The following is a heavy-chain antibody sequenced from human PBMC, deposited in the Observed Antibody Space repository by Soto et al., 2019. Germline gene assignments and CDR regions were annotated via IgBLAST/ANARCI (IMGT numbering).Heavy chain of an antibody. CDR1: GFTFSSYA. J-gene: IGHJ6*02. Sequence: EVQLLESGGGLVQPGGSLRLSCAASGFTFSSYAMSWVRQAPGKGLEWVSAISGSGGSTYYADSVKGRFTISRDNSKNTLYLQMNSLRAEDTAVYYCAKDDRGSSGWYFSALVGGMDVWGQGTTVTVSS. CDR2: ISGSGGST. CDR3: AKDDRGSSGWYFSALVGGMDV. V-gene: IGHV3-23*01. D-gene: IGHD6-19*01.